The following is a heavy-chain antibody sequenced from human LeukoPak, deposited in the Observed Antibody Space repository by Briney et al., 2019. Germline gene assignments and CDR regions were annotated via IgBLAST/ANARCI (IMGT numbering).Heavy chain of an antibody. D-gene: IGHD4-23*01. Sequence: PSETLSLTCTVSGGSISSGGYYWSWIRQHPGKGLEWIGYIYYSGSTYYNASLKSRVTISVDTSKNQFSLKLSSVTAADTAVYYCARADTVVINYSDYWGQGTLVTVSS. CDR2: IYYSGST. J-gene: IGHJ4*02. CDR3: ARADTVVINYSDY. V-gene: IGHV4-31*03. CDR1: GGSISSGGYY.